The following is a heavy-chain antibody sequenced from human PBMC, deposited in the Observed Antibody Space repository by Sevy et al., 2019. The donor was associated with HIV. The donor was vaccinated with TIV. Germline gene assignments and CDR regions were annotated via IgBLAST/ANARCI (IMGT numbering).Heavy chain of an antibody. V-gene: IGHV3-30*18. CDR1: GFTFSSYG. Sequence: GGSLRLSCAASGFTFSSYGMHWVRQAPGKGLEWVAVISYDGSNKYYADSVKGRFTISRDNSKNTLYLQMNSLRAEDTAVYYCAKDLIVPAAASVYGMDVWGQRTTVTVSS. CDR3: AKDLIVPAAASVYGMDV. D-gene: IGHD2-2*01. J-gene: IGHJ6*02. CDR2: ISYDGSNK.